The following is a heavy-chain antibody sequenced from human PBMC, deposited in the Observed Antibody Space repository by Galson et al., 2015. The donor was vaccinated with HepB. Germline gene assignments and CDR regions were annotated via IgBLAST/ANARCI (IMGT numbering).Heavy chain of an antibody. J-gene: IGHJ4*02. CDR1: GGSISYGGYS. V-gene: IGHV4-30-2*01. CDR3: ARGVVGYTTSFDY. CDR2: ISHSGIT. D-gene: IGHD5-24*01. Sequence: LSLTCAVSGGSISYGGYSWTWIRQPPGKGLELIGYISHSGITYYSPSLKSRLTMSVDKSKNHFSLNLNSMTAADTAVYFCARGVVGYTTSFDYWGQGTLVTVSS.